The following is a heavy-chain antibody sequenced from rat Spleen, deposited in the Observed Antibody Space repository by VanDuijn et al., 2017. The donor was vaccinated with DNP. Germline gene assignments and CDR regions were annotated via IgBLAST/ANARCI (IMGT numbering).Heavy chain of an antibody. D-gene: IGHD2-6*01. V-gene: IGHV2-30*01. CDR3: AREDTYGASGYFDY. CDR2: IWTGGST. J-gene: IGHJ2*01. CDR1: GFSLTSYT. Sequence: QVQLKESGPGLVQPSQTLSLTCTVSGFSLTSYTVHWVRQPTGKGLEWMGIIWTGGSTDYNSALKSRLSISRDTSKSQVFLKMNRLQTEDIAIYYCAREDTYGASGYFDYWGQGVVVTVSS.